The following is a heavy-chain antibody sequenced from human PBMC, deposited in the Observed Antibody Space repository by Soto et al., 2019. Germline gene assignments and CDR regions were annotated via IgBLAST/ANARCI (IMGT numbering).Heavy chain of an antibody. CDR2: INAGNGNT. D-gene: IGHD6-19*01. V-gene: IGHV1-3*01. CDR1: GYTFTRYA. J-gene: IGHJ5*02. CDR3: ARVRAVAGKGWFDP. Sequence: ASVKVSCKASGYTFTRYAMRWVRQAPGQRLEWMGWINAGNGNTKYSQKFQGRVTITRDTSASTAYMELSSLRSEDTAVYYCARVRAVAGKGWFDPWGQGTLVTVSS.